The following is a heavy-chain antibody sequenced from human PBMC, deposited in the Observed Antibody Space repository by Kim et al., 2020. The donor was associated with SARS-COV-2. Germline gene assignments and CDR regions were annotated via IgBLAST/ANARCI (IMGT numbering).Heavy chain of an antibody. J-gene: IGHJ4*02. Sequence: GGSLRLSCAASGFTFSSYWMTWLRQPPGTGLEWVANINQAGSAKNYVYSVRGRFPNSRDYARNSLYLQMYNVRAEESAGYYCARDVGSSGYDVFDFWGQGTPVTVSS. CDR1: GFTFSSYW. CDR3: ARDVGSSGYDVFDF. D-gene: IGHD5-12*01. V-gene: IGHV3-7*01. CDR2: INQAGSAK.